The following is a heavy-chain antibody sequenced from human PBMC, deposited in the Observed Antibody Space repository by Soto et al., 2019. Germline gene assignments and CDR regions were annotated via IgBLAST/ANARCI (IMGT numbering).Heavy chain of an antibody. V-gene: IGHV3-30*18. CDR2: ISYDGSNK. D-gene: IGHD3-10*01. CDR3: ANNRARFGVLLYSTYYPYAMHF. Sequence: GGSLRLSCAASGFTFSSYGMHWVRQAPGKGLEWVAVISYDGSNKYYADSVKGRFTISRDNSKNTLYLQMNSLRAEDTAVYYCANNRARFGVLLYSTYYPYAMHFWCPGLMVTVFS. J-gene: IGHJ6*02. CDR1: GFTFSSYG.